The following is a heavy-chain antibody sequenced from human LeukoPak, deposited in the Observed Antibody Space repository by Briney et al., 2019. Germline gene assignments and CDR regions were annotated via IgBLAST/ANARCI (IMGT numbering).Heavy chain of an antibody. CDR1: GFTFSSYA. V-gene: IGHV3-23*01. J-gene: IGHJ3*02. Sequence: GGSLRLSCAASGFTFSSYAMSWVRQAPGKGLEWVSGISTSGANTYYIDSVKGRFTISRDNSKNTLYLQMNSLRAEDTAVYYCAKGSAYPWGAFDIWGLGTMVAVST. D-gene: IGHD3-16*01. CDR3: AKGSAYPWGAFDI. CDR2: ISTSGANT.